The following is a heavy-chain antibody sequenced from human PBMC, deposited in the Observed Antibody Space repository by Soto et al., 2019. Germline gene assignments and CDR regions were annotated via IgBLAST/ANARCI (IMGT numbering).Heavy chain of an antibody. CDR1: GGTFSSYA. J-gene: IGHJ6*02. CDR3: ARSPLTALPDYYGMDV. V-gene: IGHV1-69*13. Sequence: GASVKVSCKASGGTFSSYAISWVRQAPGQGLEWMGGIIPIFGTANHAQKFQGRVTITADESTSTAYMELSSLRSEDTAVYYCARSPLTALPDYYGMDVWGQGTTVTVSS. CDR2: IIPIFGTA. D-gene: IGHD2-2*01.